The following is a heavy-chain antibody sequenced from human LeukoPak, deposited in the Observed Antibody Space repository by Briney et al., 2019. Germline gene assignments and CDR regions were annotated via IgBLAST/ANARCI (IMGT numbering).Heavy chain of an antibody. J-gene: IGHJ6*02. CDR3: ARGYSYYFYYGMDV. V-gene: IGHV4-61*08. Sequence: PSETLSLTCTVSGGSISSGGYYWSWIRQHPGKGLEWIGYIYYSGSTNYNPSLKSRVTISVDTSKNQFSLKLSSVTAADTAVYYCARGYSYYFYYGMDVWGQGTRSPSP. CDR1: GGSISSGGYY. D-gene: IGHD2-2*02. CDR2: IYYSGST.